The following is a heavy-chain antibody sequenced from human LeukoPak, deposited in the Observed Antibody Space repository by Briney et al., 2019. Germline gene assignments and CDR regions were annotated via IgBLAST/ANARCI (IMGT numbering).Heavy chain of an antibody. D-gene: IGHD3-10*01. V-gene: IGHV4-38-2*02. CDR2: IYYSGST. CDR3: ARRGFGGDIDY. J-gene: IGHJ4*02. CDR1: GYSISSGYY. Sequence: SETLSLTCTVSGYSISSGYYWGWIRQPPGKGLEWIGSIYYSGSTYYNPSLKSRVTISVDTSKNQFSLKLSSVTAADTAVYYCARRGFGGDIDYWGQGTLVTVSS.